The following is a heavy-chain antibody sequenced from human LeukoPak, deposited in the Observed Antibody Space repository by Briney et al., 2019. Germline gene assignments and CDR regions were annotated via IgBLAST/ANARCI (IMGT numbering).Heavy chain of an antibody. CDR3: ARDYLWCSGSSCYSSWYFDL. CDR2: ISSSGSTI. V-gene: IGHV3-48*03. CDR1: GFTFSSYE. J-gene: IGHJ2*01. Sequence: GGSLRLSCAASGFTFSSYEMNWVRQAPGKGLEWVSYISSSGSTIYYANSVKGRFTISRDNAENSVYLQMNSLRTEDTALYFCARDYLWCSGSSCYSSWYFDLWGRGTLVTVSS. D-gene: IGHD2-15*01.